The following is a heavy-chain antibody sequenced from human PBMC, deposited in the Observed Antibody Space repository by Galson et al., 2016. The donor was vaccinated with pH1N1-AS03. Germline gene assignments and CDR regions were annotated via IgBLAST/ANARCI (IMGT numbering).Heavy chain of an antibody. Sequence: ETLSLTCTVSGGFFGSHSWSWVRQSPGKGLECIGYIYSSGSAIYNPSFRSRVTISIDTSRNQFSLRVNSVTAADAAVYYCARYTYESAAGGYFFDYWGHGTLVTVSS. CDR2: IYSSGSA. V-gene: IGHV4-59*11. J-gene: IGHJ4*01. CDR3: ARYTYESAAGGYFFDY. D-gene: IGHD5-18*01. CDR1: GGFFGSHS.